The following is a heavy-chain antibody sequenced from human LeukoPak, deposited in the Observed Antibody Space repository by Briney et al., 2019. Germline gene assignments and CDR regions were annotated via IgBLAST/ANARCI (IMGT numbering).Heavy chain of an antibody. J-gene: IGHJ4*02. CDR3: ARRSRGNIAANSYYFDY. Sequence: PSETLSLTCTVSGGSISSYYWSWIRQPPGKGLEWIGYIYYSGSTNYNPSLKSRVAISVDTSKNQFSLKLSSVTAADTAVYYCARRSRGNIAANSYYFDYWGQGTLVTVSS. CDR2: IYYSGST. CDR1: GGSISSYY. D-gene: IGHD6-13*01. V-gene: IGHV4-59*01.